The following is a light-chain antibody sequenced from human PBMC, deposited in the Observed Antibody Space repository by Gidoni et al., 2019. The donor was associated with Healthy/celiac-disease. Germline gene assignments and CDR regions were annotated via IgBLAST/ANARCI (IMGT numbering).Light chain of an antibody. J-gene: IGKJ2*01. CDR3: QQYGSSRSMYT. V-gene: IGKV3-20*01. Sequence: EIVLTQSPGTLSLPPGERATLSCRASQSVSSSYLAWYQQKPGQAPRLLIYGASSRATGIPDRFSGSGSGTDFTLTISRLEPEDFAVYYCQQYGSSRSMYTFGQGTKLEIK. CDR1: QSVSSSY. CDR2: GAS.